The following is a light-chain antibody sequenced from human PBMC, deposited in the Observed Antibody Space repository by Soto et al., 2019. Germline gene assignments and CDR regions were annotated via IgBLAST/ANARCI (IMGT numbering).Light chain of an antibody. CDR3: QQYDGYST. CDR2: DAS. Sequence: GDRVTITCRASQRITGWLAWYQQKPGKAPQLLIYDASSLESGVPSRFSGSGSGTEFTLTISNLQPDDFATYYCQQYDGYSTFGQGTRLEI. J-gene: IGKJ5*01. CDR1: QRITGW. V-gene: IGKV1-5*01.